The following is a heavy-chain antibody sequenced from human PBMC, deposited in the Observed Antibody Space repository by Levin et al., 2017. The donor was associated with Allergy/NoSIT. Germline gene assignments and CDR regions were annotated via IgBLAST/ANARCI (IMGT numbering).Heavy chain of an antibody. CDR3: AHSPNSSGWYGVVDAFDI. J-gene: IGHJ3*02. CDR2: IYWDDDK. CDR1: GFSLSTSGVG. D-gene: IGHD6-19*01. V-gene: IGHV2-5*02. Sequence: GSGPTLVKPTQTLTLTCTFSGFSLSTSGVGVGWIRRPPGKALEWLALIYWDDDKRYSPSLKSRLTITKDTSKNQVVLTMTNMDPVDTATYYCAHSPNSSGWYGVVDAFDIWGQGTMVTVSS.